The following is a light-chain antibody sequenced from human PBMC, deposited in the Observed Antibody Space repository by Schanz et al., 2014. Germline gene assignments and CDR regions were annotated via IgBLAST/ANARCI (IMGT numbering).Light chain of an antibody. CDR1: QSISSW. CDR3: QHYSVPSGT. Sequence: DIQMTQSPSTLSASVGDRVTITCRASQSISSWLAWYQQKPGKAPKLLISDASSLESGVPSRFSGSGSGTDFTLTISGLQPDDFATFYCQHYSVPSGTFGQGTKLEIK. J-gene: IGKJ2*01. CDR2: DAS. V-gene: IGKV1-5*01.